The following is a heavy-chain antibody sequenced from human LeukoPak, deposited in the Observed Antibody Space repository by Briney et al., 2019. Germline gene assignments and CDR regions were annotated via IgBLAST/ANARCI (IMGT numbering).Heavy chain of an antibody. Sequence: SGPTLVNPTQTLTLTCTFSGFSLSTSGVGVGWIHQPPGKALEWLALIYWDDDKRYSPSLKSRLTITKDTSKNQVVLTMTNMDPVDTATYYCAHTSYYYGSGSQDFDYWGQGTLVTVSS. J-gene: IGHJ4*02. CDR1: GFSLSTSGVG. CDR3: AHTSYYYGSGSQDFDY. D-gene: IGHD3-10*01. V-gene: IGHV2-5*02. CDR2: IYWDDDK.